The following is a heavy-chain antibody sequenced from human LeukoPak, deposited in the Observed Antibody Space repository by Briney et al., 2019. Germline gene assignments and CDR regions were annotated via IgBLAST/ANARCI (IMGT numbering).Heavy chain of an antibody. V-gene: IGHV1-8*01. J-gene: IGHJ4*02. CDR2: MNPNSGNT. CDR3: ARATTVTTTSPGY. D-gene: IGHD4-17*01. Sequence: ASVKVSCKASRYTFTSYDINWVRQATGQGREWMGWMNPNSGNTGYAQKLQGRVTMTRNTSISTAYMELSSLRSEDTAVYYCARATTVTTTSPGYWGQGTLVTVSS. CDR1: RYTFTSYD.